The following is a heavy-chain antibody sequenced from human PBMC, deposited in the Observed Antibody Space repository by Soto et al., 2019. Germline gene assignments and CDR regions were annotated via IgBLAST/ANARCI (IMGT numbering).Heavy chain of an antibody. CDR3: VRDPAGINDFDH. V-gene: IGHV3-48*01. Sequence: EVELVESGGDLVQPGGSLRLSCAASGFTFSAFDMNWVRQAPGKGLEWLSFIDSSGSVRHYADSVKGRFTISRDNAQSSLYLQMDALRVEDTALYYCVRDPAGINDFDHWGRGTLVTVSP. CDR1: GFTFSAFD. J-gene: IGHJ4*02. CDR2: IDSSGSVR. D-gene: IGHD2-2*01.